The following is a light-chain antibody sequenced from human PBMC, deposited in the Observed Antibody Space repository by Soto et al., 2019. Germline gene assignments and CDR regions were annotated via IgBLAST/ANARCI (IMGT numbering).Light chain of an antibody. CDR1: QSISSW. Sequence: DIQMTQSPSTLSASVGDRVTVACRASQSISSWLAWYQQKPVKAPKLLIYKAYSLESGVPSRFSGSGSGTEFTLTIISLQPDDFATYYCQQYNSYSWTFGQGGKVDI. V-gene: IGKV1-5*03. CDR2: KAY. CDR3: QQYNSYSWT. J-gene: IGKJ1*01.